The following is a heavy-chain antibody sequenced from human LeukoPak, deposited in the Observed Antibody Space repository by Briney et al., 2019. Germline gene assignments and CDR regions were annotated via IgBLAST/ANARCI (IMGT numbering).Heavy chain of an antibody. D-gene: IGHD1-7*01. J-gene: IGHJ6*02. CDR1: GGSISSSNW. Sequence: SGTLSLTCAVSGGSISSSNWWSWVRQPPGKGLEWIGEIYHSGSTNYNPSLKSRVTISVDKSKNQFSLKLSSVTAADTAVYYCARDNWNYGSSMDVWGQGTTVTVSS. CDR3: ARDNWNYGSSMDV. V-gene: IGHV4-4*02. CDR2: IYHSGST.